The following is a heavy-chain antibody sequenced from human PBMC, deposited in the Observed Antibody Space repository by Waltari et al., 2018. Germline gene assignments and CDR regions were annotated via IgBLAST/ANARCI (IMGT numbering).Heavy chain of an antibody. V-gene: IGHV4-34*01. CDR3: ASVGNIAAAYVDY. Sequence: QVQLQQWGAGLLKPSETLSLTCAVYGGSFSGSYWSWIRQPPGKGLEWIGEINHSGSTNYNPSLKSRVTISVDTSKNQFSLKLSSVTAADTAVYYCASVGNIAAAYVDYWGQGTLVTVSS. CDR2: INHSGST. D-gene: IGHD6-13*01. J-gene: IGHJ4*02. CDR1: GGSFSGSY.